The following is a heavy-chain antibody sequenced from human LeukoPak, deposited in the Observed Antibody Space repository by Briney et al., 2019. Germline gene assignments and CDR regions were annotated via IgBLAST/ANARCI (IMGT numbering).Heavy chain of an antibody. V-gene: IGHV1-69*06. CDR1: GGTFSSYA. CDR3: AGVFVTSHSFDY. Sequence: GASVKVSCKASGGTFSSYAISWVRQAPGQGLEWMGGIIPIFGTANYAQKFQGRVTITADKSTSTAYMELSSLRSEDTAVYYCAGVFVTSHSFDYWGQGTLVTVSS. J-gene: IGHJ4*02. CDR2: IIPIFGTA. D-gene: IGHD2/OR15-2a*01.